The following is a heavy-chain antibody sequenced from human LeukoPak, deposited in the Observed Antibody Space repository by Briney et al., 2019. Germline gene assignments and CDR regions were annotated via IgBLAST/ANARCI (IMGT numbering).Heavy chain of an antibody. Sequence: PSETLSLTCTISAVSISSSRYYWGWIRQPPGKGLEWIGSIYDGGSTYYNPSLKGRVTISVDTSKNQFSLKLSSVTAADTAVYYCARDQPLDPRNTLRSNWFDPWGLGTLVTVSS. CDR3: ARDQPLDPRNTLRSNWFDP. CDR2: IYDGGST. J-gene: IGHJ5*02. CDR1: AVSISSSRYY. D-gene: IGHD3-3*01. V-gene: IGHV4-39*07.